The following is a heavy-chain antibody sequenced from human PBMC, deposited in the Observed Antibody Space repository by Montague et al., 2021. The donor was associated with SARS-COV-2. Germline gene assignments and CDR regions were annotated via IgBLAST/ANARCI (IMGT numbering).Heavy chain of an antibody. D-gene: IGHD4-23*01. J-gene: IGHJ4*02. Sequence: SETLSLTCAVYGGSFSGYYWTWIRQSPGKGLEWIAEINHSGSTNYNFDPSLRSRVTISVDTSKSQFSLTLTPVTAADTGVYYCARWDPQTLTLIGLRGKSASDYWGQGTLVTVSS. CDR1: GGSFSGYY. CDR2: INHSGST. CDR3: ARWDPQTLTLIGLRGKSASDY. V-gene: IGHV4-34*01.